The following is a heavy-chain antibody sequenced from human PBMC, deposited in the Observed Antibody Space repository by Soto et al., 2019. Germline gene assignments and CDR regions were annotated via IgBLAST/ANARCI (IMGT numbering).Heavy chain of an antibody. V-gene: IGHV4-59*08. CDR1: GGSISSYY. CDR3: ARQRGGDCLKWGYSSYMDA. Sequence: PSETLSLTCTVSGGSISSYYWSWIRQPPGKGLEWIGYIYYSGSTNYNPSLKSRVTISVDTSKNQFSLKLSSVTAADTAVYYCARQRGGDCLKWGYSSYMDARGQGTALTVSS. J-gene: IGHJ6*03. CDR2: IYYSGST. D-gene: IGHD2-21*01.